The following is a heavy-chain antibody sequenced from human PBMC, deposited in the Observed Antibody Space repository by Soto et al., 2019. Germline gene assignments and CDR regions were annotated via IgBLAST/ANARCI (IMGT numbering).Heavy chain of an antibody. CDR3: TSRVSSRGWFLSYYFDC. CDR2: IYWNDDK. CDR1: GFSLSTSGVG. V-gene: IGHV2-5*01. D-gene: IGHD2-15*01. J-gene: IGHJ4*02. Sequence: QITLKASGPTLVKPTQTLTLTCTFSGFSLSTSGVGVGWIRQPPGKALAWLALIYWNDDKRYSPSLKSRLTIHNNTPKNQGVLNMSNRDPGDTATYYGTSRVSSRGWFLSYYFDCWGQGNLVTVSS.